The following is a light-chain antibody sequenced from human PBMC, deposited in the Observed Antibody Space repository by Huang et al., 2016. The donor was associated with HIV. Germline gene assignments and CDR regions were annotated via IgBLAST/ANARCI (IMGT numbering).Light chain of an antibody. CDR3: QQYNNWPRT. Sequence: EIVMTQSPATLSVSPGERATLSCRASQSVSSNLAWYQQKPGQAPRLRIHAASTRATGIPARFSGSGSGTEFTLTISSLQSEDFAVYYCQQYNNWPRTFGQGTKVEIK. CDR1: QSVSSN. CDR2: AAS. J-gene: IGKJ1*01. V-gene: IGKV3-15*01.